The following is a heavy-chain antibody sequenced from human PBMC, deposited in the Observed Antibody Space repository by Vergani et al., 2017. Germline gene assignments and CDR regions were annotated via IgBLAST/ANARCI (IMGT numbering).Heavy chain of an antibody. CDR3: ARVDRKVPATSHFYYMDV. Sequence: QVQLQESGPGVVKPSQTLSLTFAVSGGSLSSGYHCLTWIRPRPGKGLEWIVYIFYSWTTYGNPSLRSRLTISVDTSQNQFSLKLRSVTAADTAVYYCARVDRKVPATSHFYYMDVWGKGTTVVVSS. CDR1: GGSLSSGYHC. CDR2: IFYSWTT. J-gene: IGHJ6*03. D-gene: IGHD6-25*01. V-gene: IGHV4-31*11.